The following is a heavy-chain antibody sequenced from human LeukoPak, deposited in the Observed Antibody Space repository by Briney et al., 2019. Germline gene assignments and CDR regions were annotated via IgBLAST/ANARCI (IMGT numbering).Heavy chain of an antibody. J-gene: IGHJ4*02. CDR1: GFTFSSYA. CDR2: ISGRGGST. Sequence: PGGSLRLSCAASGFTFSSYAMSWVRQAPGKGLEWVSAISGRGGSTYYTDSVEGRFTISRDNSKNTLYLQMNSLTAEDTAVYYCARASIAAAGYYFDYWGQGTLVTVSS. V-gene: IGHV3-23*01. CDR3: ARASIAAAGYYFDY. D-gene: IGHD6-13*01.